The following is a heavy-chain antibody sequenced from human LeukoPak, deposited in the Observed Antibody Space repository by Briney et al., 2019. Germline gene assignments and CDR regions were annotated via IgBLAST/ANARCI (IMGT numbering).Heavy chain of an antibody. CDR2: IIPIFGTA. CDR3: AILRARSSSSQPYNWFDP. D-gene: IGHD6-6*01. J-gene: IGHJ5*02. Sequence: SVKVSCKASGYTFTGYYMHWVRQAPGQGLEWMGRIIPIFGTANYAQKFQGRVTITTDESTSTAYMELSSLRSEDTAVYYCAILRARSSSSQPYNWFDPWGQGTLVTVSS. CDR1: GYTFTGYY. V-gene: IGHV1-69*05.